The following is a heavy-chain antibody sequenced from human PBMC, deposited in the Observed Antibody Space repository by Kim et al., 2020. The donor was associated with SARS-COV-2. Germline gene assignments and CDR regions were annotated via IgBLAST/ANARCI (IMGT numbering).Heavy chain of an antibody. CDR3: VTGTTYYYYGMDV. J-gene: IGHJ6*02. Sequence: SVKVSCKASGGTFSSYAISWVRQAPGQGLEWMGGIIPIFGTANYAQKFQGRVTITADESTSTAYMELSSLRSEDTAVYYCVTGTTYYYYGMDVWGQGTTVTVSS. CDR1: GGTFSSYA. CDR2: IIPIFGTA. D-gene: IGHD1-7*01. V-gene: IGHV1-69*13.